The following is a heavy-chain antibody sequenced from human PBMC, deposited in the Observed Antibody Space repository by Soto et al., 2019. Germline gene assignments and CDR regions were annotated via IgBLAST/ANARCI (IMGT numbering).Heavy chain of an antibody. CDR2: IYYSGST. CDR1: GGSISSYY. CDR3: ARASGDQIDY. V-gene: IGHV4-59*01. D-gene: IGHD4-17*01. Sequence: SETLSLTCTVSGGSISSYYWSWIRQPPGKGLKWIGYIYYSGSTNYNPSLKSRVTISVDTSKNQFSLKLSSVTAADTAVYYCARASGDQIDYWGQGTLVTVSS. J-gene: IGHJ4*02.